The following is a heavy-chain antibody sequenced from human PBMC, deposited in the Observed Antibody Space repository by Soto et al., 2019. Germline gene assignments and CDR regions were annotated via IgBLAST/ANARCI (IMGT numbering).Heavy chain of an antibody. CDR2: IYSGVST. V-gene: IGHV3-53*01. D-gene: IGHD3-22*01. CDR1: GFTVSSHY. Sequence: GGSLRLSCAASGFTVSSHYMSWVRQAPGKGLEWVSVIYSGVSTYYADSVKGRFTISRDNSKNTLYLQMNSLRAEDTAVYYCAREDYYDSSGYYGYWGQGTLVPVSS. J-gene: IGHJ4*02. CDR3: AREDYYDSSGYYGY.